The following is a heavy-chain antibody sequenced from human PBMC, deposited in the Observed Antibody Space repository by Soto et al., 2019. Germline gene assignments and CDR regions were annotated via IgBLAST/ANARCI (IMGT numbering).Heavy chain of an antibody. J-gene: IGHJ5*02. D-gene: IGHD3-22*01. Sequence: SVKVSCKASGFTFTSSAMLWVRQARGQRLEWIGWIVVGSGNTNYAQKFQERVTITRDMSTSTAYMELSSLRSEDTAVYYCAAGEYYSHTSGYYHNWFDPWGQGTLFTVSS. CDR3: AAGEYYSHTSGYYHNWFDP. CDR2: IVVGSGNT. V-gene: IGHV1-58*02. CDR1: GFTFTSSA.